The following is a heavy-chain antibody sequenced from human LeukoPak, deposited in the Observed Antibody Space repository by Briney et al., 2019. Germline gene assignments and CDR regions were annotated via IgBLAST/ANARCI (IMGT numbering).Heavy chain of an antibody. CDR3: AKSWIQLLPLQH. CDR2: ISGSGGST. V-gene: IGHV3-23*01. Sequence: GGSLTLTCAASGFTFSSYALSWVGRAPAKELEGVSAISGSGGSTYYAHSVKGRFTISIDNSKNHLSLQMNSLRAEDTAVYYCAKSWIQLLPLQHWGQGTLVTLSS. CDR1: GFTFSSYA. J-gene: IGHJ1*01. D-gene: IGHD5-18*01.